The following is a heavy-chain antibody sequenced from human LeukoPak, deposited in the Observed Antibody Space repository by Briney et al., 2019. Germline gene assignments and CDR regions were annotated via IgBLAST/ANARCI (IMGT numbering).Heavy chain of an antibody. J-gene: IGHJ4*02. V-gene: IGHV1-46*01. CDR3: ARVPRYSGYALVFDY. CDR2: INPSGGST. CDR1: GYTFTSYY. D-gene: IGHD5-12*01. Sequence: ASVKVSYNASGYTFTSYYMHWERHAPGQGLERMELINPSGGSTSYAQKFQGRVTMTRDTSTSTVYMELSSLRSEDTAVYYCARVPRYSGYALVFDYWGQGTLVTVSS.